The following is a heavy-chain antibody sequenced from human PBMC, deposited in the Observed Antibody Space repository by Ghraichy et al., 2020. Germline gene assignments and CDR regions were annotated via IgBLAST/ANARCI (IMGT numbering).Heavy chain of an antibody. Sequence: SQTLSLTCAVYGGSFSGYYWSWIRQPPGKGLEWIGEINHSGSTNYNPSLKSRVTISVDTSKNQFSLKLSSVTAADTAVYYCARGPYGSGRDDYWGQGTLVTVSS. J-gene: IGHJ4*02. CDR2: INHSGST. D-gene: IGHD3-10*01. CDR1: GGSFSGYY. V-gene: IGHV4-34*01. CDR3: ARGPYGSGRDDY.